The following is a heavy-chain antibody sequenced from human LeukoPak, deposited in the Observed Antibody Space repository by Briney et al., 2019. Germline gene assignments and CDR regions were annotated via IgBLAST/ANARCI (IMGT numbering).Heavy chain of an antibody. CDR2: LVHSDSYT. Sequence: GESLKISCKGSAYRSTSYCSSWVRQIPGKGLVWMGRLVHSDSYTNYSPSFQGHLTISADKSISTAYQQWSSLKASDTAMYYCARHQLLVPCFKGVCSDAFDIWGQGTMVTVSS. D-gene: IGHD2-8*01. J-gene: IGHJ3*02. CDR3: ARHQLLVPCFKGVCSDAFDI. V-gene: IGHV5-10-1*01. CDR1: AYRSTSYC.